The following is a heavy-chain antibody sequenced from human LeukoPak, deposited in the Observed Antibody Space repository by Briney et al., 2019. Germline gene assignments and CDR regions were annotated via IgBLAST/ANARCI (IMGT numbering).Heavy chain of an antibody. CDR2: IGGDGSNT. CDR3: ARDIYYDSSGYYGSVY. V-gene: IGHV3-74*01. Sequence: GGSLRLSCGASGFTFRTYWMHWVRQAPGKGLVWVSRIGGDGSNTNFADSVRGRFTISRDNAKNSLYLQMNSLRAEDTAVYYCARDIYYDSSGYYGSVYWGQGTLVTVSS. CDR1: GFTFRTYW. D-gene: IGHD3-22*01. J-gene: IGHJ4*02.